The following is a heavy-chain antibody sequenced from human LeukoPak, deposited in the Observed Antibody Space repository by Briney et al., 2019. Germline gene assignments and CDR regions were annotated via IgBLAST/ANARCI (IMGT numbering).Heavy chain of an antibody. CDR1: GGSFSGYY. CDR2: INHSGST. J-gene: IGHJ5*02. CDR3: ARVRRSSSVQFDP. V-gene: IGHV4-34*01. D-gene: IGHD6-6*01. Sequence: SETLSLTCAVYGGSFSGYYWSWIRQPPGKGLEWIGEINHSGSTNYNPSLKSRVTISVDTSKNQFSLKLSSVTAADTAVYYCARVRRSSSVQFDPWGQGTLVTVSS.